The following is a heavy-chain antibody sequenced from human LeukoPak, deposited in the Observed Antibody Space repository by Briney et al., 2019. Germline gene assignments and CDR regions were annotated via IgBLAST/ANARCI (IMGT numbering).Heavy chain of an antibody. CDR3: AKDYPNYNSSASYPHY. Sequence: GRSLRLSCAASGFTFDDYAMHWVRQAPGKGLEWVSGISWNSGSIGYADSVKGRFTISRDNAKNSLYLQRNSLRAEDTAVYYCAKDYPNYNSSASYPHYWRQGTLVTLSS. D-gene: IGHD3-22*01. V-gene: IGHV3-9*01. CDR2: ISWNSGSI. CDR1: GFTFDDYA. J-gene: IGHJ4*02.